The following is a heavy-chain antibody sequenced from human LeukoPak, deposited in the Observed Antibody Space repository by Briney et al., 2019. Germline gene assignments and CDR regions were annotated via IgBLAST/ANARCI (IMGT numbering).Heavy chain of an antibody. CDR1: GFTFSDYY. J-gene: IGHJ4*02. CDR2: ISSSGSTI. D-gene: IGHD6-19*01. Sequence: GGSLRLSCATSGFTFSDYYMSWIRQAPGKGLEWVLYISSSGSTIYYADSVKGRFTISRDNAKNSLYLQMNSLRAEDTAVYYCARGVDDIAVAGHFDYWGQGTLVTVSS. CDR3: ARGVDDIAVAGHFDY. V-gene: IGHV3-11*01.